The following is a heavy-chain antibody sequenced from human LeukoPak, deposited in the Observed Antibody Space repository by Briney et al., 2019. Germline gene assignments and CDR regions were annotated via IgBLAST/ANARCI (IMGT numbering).Heavy chain of an antibody. CDR2: IYYSGST. CDR3: AAWVVTPNYFDY. CDR1: GGSISSGGYY. Sequence: PQTLSLTCTVSGGSISSGGYYWSWIRQHPGKGLEWIGYIYYSGSTYYNPSLKSRVTISVDTSKNQFSLKLSSVTAADTAVYYCAAWVVTPNYFDYWGQGTLVTVSS. V-gene: IGHV4-31*03. D-gene: IGHD4-23*01. J-gene: IGHJ4*02.